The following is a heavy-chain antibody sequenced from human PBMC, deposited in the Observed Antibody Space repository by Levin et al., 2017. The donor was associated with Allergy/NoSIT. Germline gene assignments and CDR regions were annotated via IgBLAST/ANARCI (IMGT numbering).Heavy chain of an antibody. V-gene: IGHV4-30-4*01. D-gene: IGHD3-22*01. CDR2: IYHSGST. CDR1: GGSVSSGDCQ. Sequence: SQTLSLTCTVSGGSVSSGDCQWTWIRQPPGKGLEWIGSIYHSGSTYYNPSLKSRISISMDASKNQFSLKLSSATASDTAVYYCARDYYDSSGSYFRTFDYWGQGSLVTVSS. CDR3: ARDYYDSSGSYFRTFDY. J-gene: IGHJ4*02.